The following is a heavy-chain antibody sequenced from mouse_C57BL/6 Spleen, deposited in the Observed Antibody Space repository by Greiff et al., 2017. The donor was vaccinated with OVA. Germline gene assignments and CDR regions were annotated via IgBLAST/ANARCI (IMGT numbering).Heavy chain of an antibody. CDR3: ARDHYGSLDY. V-gene: IGHV1-82*01. CDR1: GYAFSSSW. CDR2: IYPGDGDT. J-gene: IGHJ2*01. Sequence: QVQLQQSGPELVKPGASVKISCKASGYAFSSSWMNWVKQRPGKGLEWIGRIYPGDGDTNYNGKFKGKATLTADKSSSTAYMQLSSLTSEDSAVDFCARDHYGSLDYWGQGTTLTVSS. D-gene: IGHD1-1*01.